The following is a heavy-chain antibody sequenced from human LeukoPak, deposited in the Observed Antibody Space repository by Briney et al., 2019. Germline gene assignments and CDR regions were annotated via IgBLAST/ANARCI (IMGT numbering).Heavy chain of an antibody. CDR2: INPNSGGT. CDR3: AREQMVRGVVSGSGRAPYYYYGMDV. J-gene: IGHJ6*02. V-gene: IGHV1-2*02. D-gene: IGHD3-10*01. CDR1: GYTFTGYY. Sequence: GASVKVSCKASGYTFTGYYMHWVRQAPGQGLEWMGWINPNSGGTNYAQKFQGRVTMTRDTSISTAYIELSRLRSDDTAVYYCAREQMVRGVVSGSGRAPYYYYGMDVWGQGTTVTVSS.